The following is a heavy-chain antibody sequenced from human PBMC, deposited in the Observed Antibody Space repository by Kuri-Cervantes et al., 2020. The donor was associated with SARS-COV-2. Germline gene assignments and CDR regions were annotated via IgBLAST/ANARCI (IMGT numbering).Heavy chain of an antibody. Sequence: GESLKISCAASGFTFSTYRMHWIRQAPGKGLEYVSAITSDGDTTFYADSVKGRFTISRDTAKNSLYLQMNSLRAEDTAVYYCASAFGGAWYYVFDYWGQGTLVTVSS. D-gene: IGHD2-21*02. CDR1: GFTFSTYR. CDR2: ITSDGDTT. CDR3: ASAFGGAWYYVFDY. V-gene: IGHV3-64*02. J-gene: IGHJ4*02.